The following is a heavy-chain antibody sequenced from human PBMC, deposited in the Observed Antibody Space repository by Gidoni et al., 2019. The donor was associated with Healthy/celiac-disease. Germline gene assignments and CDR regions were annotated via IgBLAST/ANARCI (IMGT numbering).Heavy chain of an antibody. J-gene: IGHJ3*02. CDR3: ARDVVILWWPDAFDI. CDR2: IYSGGST. V-gene: IGHV3-66*02. D-gene: IGHD2-21*01. CDR1: GFTVSSNY. Sequence: EVQLVESGGGLVQPGGSLRLSWAASGFTVSSNYMGWVRQAPGKGLEWVSVIYSGGSTDYADSVKGRFTISRDNSKNTLYLQMNSLRAEDTAVYYCARDVVILWWPDAFDIWGQGTMVTVSS.